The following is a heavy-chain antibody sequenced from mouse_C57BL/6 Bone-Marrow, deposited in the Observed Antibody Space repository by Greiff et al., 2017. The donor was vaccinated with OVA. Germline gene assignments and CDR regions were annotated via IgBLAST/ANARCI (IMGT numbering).Heavy chain of an antibody. CDR2: ISNLAYSI. Sequence: EVQLVESGGGLVQPGGSLKLSCAASGFTFSDYGMAWVRQAPRKGPEWVAFISNLAYSIYYADTVTGRFTISRENAKNTLYLEMSSLRSEDTAMYYCARQGGGVAYWGQGTLVTVSA. CDR1: GFTFSDYG. J-gene: IGHJ3*01. CDR3: ARQGGGVAY. V-gene: IGHV5-15*01.